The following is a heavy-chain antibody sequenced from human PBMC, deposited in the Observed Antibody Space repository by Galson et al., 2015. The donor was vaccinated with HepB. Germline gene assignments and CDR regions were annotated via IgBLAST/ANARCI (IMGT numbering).Heavy chain of an antibody. V-gene: IGHV1-18*04. Sequence: SVKVSCKASGYTFTSYGTSWVRQAPGQGLEWMGWISAYNGNTNYAQKLQGRVTMTTDTSTSTAYMELRSLRSDDTAVYYCARDIVVAGTGWFDPWGQGTLVTVSS. CDR2: ISAYNGNT. J-gene: IGHJ5*02. D-gene: IGHD6-19*01. CDR1: GYTFTSYG. CDR3: ARDIVVAGTGWFDP.